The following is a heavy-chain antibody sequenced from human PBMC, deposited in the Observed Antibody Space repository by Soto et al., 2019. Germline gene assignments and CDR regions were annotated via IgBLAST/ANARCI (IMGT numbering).Heavy chain of an antibody. CDR3: ARRLGGWDDAFDI. CDR1: GYTFISYP. D-gene: IGHD3-16*01. V-gene: IGHV1-3*01. J-gene: IGHJ3*02. Sequence: ASVKVSCKASGYTFISYPMHWMRQAPGQSLEWMGWINVGNGNAKFSPKFQDRVTLTSDTSASTTYMELTTLRSEDTAVYYCARRLGGWDDAFDIWGQGTMVTVSS. CDR2: INVGNGNA.